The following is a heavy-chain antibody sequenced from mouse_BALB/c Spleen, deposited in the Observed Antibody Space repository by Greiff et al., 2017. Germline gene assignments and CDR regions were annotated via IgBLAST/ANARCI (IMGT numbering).Heavy chain of an antibody. Sequence: EVMLVESGGGLVKPGGSLKLSCAASGFTFSSYAMSWVRQSPEKRLEWVAEISSGGSYTYYPDTVTGRFTISRDNAKNTLYLEMSSLRSEDTAMYYCARESYGNCYSAMDYWGQGTSVTVSS. CDR1: GFTFSSYA. J-gene: IGHJ4*01. V-gene: IGHV5-9-4*01. CDR3: ARESYGNCYSAMDY. D-gene: IGHD2-1*01. CDR2: ISSGGSYT.